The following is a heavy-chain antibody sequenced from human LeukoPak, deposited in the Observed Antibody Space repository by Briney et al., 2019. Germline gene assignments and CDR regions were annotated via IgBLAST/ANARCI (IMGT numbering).Heavy chain of an antibody. CDR1: GFSFSEHG. CDR3: ARDRYFGSDGFDI. Sequence: PGGSLRLSCAASGFSFSEHGMHWVRQAPGKGPEWVTVTWYDGSNNHYADSVKGRFTISRDNSKNTVFLEMNSLRAEDTAVYYCARDRYFGSDGFDIWGPGTMVIVSS. J-gene: IGHJ3*02. V-gene: IGHV3-33*01. CDR2: TWYDGSNN. D-gene: IGHD3-10*01.